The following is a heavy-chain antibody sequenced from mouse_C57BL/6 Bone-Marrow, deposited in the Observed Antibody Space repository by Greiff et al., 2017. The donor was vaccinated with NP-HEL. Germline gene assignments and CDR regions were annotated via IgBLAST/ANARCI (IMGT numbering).Heavy chain of an antibody. D-gene: IGHD1-1*01. CDR3: TTVDYYGSLYFDY. CDR1: GYTFTDYE. Sequence: QVQLQQSGAELVRPGASVTLSCKASGYTFTDYEMHWVKQTPVHGLEWIGAIDPETGGTAYNQKFKGKAILTADKSSSTAYMELRSLTSEDSAVYYCTTVDYYGSLYFDYWGQGTTLTVSS. J-gene: IGHJ2*01. V-gene: IGHV1-15*01. CDR2: IDPETGGT.